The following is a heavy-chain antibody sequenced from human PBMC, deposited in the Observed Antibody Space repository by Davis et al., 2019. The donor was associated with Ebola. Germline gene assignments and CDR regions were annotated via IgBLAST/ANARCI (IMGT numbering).Heavy chain of an antibody. Sequence: MPSETLSLTCAVYGGSFSGYYWSWFRKPPGKGLDWIGEINLSGVTNYNPSLSSPVTISVDTSKNQFSMKMSAVTAADTAVCCCARLKSLGGYYYYYGMDVWGQGTTVTVSS. CDR3: ARLKSLGGYYYYYGMDV. CDR2: INLSGVT. V-gene: IGHV4-34*01. CDR1: GGSFSGYY. D-gene: IGHD3-16*01. J-gene: IGHJ6*02.